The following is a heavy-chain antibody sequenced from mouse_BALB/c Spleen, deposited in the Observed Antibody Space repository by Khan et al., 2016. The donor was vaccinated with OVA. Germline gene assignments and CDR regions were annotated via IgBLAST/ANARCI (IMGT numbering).Heavy chain of an antibody. CDR2: INTYTGEP. D-gene: IGHD2-10*01. CDR3: ARPSYSSYVMGY. CDR1: GYTFTNYG. V-gene: IGHV9-3-1*01. Sequence: QIQLVQSGPELKKPGETVKISCKASGYTFTNYGMNWVKQAPGRGLKWMGWINTYTGEPTYADDFKGRFVFSLETSASTAYLQINNLKNEDTATYFCARPSYSSYVMGYWGQGTSGTVSS. J-gene: IGHJ4*01.